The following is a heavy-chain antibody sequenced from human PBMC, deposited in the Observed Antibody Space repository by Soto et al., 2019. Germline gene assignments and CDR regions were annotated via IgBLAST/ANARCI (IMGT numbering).Heavy chain of an antibody. D-gene: IGHD6-19*01. CDR2: IGDSNNYI. J-gene: IGHJ4*02. V-gene: IGHV3-21*01. CDR1: GFTFSIYS. Sequence: EVQLVESGGGLVKPGGSLRLSCTTSGFTFSIYSMKWVRLAPGKGLEWVSSIGDSNNYIYYADSVKGRFTISRDNAKNSLYLQMNSLRAEDTAVYYCARVAVAVPYFDSWGQGTLVTVSS. CDR3: ARVAVAVPYFDS.